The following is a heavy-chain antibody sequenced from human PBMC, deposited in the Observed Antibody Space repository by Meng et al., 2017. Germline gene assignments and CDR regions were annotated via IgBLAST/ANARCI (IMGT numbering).Heavy chain of an antibody. D-gene: IGHD5-24*01. CDR1: GGSFSGYY. J-gene: IGHJ4*02. CDR3: ARDGRSWD. Sequence: QVQLQQWGAGLLKPSETLSLTCAVYGGSFSGYYWSWVRQPPGKGLEWIGEIYHSGSTNYNPSLKSRVTISVDKSKNQFSLKLSSVTAADTAVYYCARDGRSWDWGQGTLVTVSS. CDR2: IYHSGST. V-gene: IGHV4-34*01.